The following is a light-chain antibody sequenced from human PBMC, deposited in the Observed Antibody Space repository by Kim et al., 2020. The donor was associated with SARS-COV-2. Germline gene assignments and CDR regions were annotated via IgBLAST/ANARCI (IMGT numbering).Light chain of an antibody. CDR3: QLYGSSPWT. J-gene: IGKJ1*01. V-gene: IGKV3-20*01. CDR2: DAS. Sequence: SPGERATLSCRASQSVGSNYLAWYQQKPGQAPRLLIYDASSRATGIPDRFSGSGSGTDFTLTISRLEPEDFAVYYCQLYGSSPWTFGQGTKVDIK. CDR1: QSVGSNY.